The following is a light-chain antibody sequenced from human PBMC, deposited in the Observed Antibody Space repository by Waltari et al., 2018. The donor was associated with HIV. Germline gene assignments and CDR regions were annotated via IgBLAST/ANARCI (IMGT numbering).Light chain of an antibody. CDR3: GVWDDGLNGPE. J-gene: IGLJ3*02. V-gene: IGLV1-44*01. CDR1: NSNIGTNT. CDR2: SDG. Sequence: QSVLTQPPSASGTPGQRVTISCSGSNSNIGTNTVSWYQHLPGTAPKLLIYSDGQRPAGVPDRFSGSKSGTSASLAISGLQSEDEADYYCGVWDDGLNGPEFGGGTKLTVL.